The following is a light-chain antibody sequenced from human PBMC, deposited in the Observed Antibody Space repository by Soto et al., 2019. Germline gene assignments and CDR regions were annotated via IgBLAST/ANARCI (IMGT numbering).Light chain of an antibody. CDR2: SNN. CDR1: SSNIGSNT. Sequence: QSVLTQPPSASGTPGQRVSISCSGNSSNIGSNTVNWYHQLPGTAPTLLIKSNNQRPSGIPDRFSGSKSGTSASLAISGLQSEEEAAYYCATWDDSLNGWVFGGGTKVTVL. V-gene: IGLV1-44*01. J-gene: IGLJ3*02. CDR3: ATWDDSLNGWV.